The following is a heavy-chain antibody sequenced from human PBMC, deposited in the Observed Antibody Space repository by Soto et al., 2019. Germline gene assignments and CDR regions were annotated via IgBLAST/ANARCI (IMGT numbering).Heavy chain of an antibody. J-gene: IGHJ4*01. CDR3: AKEVRYYDSSGYLEY. V-gene: IGHV3-23*01. D-gene: IGHD3-22*01. CDR1: GFTFGSYA. CDR2: ISGSGGST. Sequence: GSLSLDSAAAGFTFGSYATSWVRQASGKGLEWVSAISGSGGSTYYADSAKGRFTISRDNSTNPVYLQMSRLRAEYTAVYYCAKEVRYYDSSGYLEYWGRGTLVTVSS.